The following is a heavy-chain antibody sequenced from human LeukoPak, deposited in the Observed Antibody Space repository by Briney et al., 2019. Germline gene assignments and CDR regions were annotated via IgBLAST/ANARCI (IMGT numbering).Heavy chain of an antibody. Sequence: SETLSLTCTVSGGSISSYYWSWIRQPAGKGLEWIGSIYYSGSTYYNPSLKSRVTISVDTSKNQFSLKLSSVTAADTAVYYCATRYSGSHLLDYWGQGTLVTVSS. CDR1: GGSISSYY. CDR2: IYYSGST. D-gene: IGHD1-26*01. J-gene: IGHJ4*02. CDR3: ATRYSGSHLLDY. V-gene: IGHV4-59*05.